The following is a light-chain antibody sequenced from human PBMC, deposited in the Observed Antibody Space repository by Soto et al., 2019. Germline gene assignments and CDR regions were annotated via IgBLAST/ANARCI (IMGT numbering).Light chain of an antibody. CDR3: QQRSNWRT. CDR1: QSVSSY. J-gene: IGKJ1*01. Sequence: EIVLTQSPATLSLSPGERATLSCRASQSVSSYLAWYQQEPGQAPKLLIYDASHRATGIPARFSGTGSGTDFTLTISSLEPVDFAVYYCQQRSNWRTFGQGTKVELK. CDR2: DAS. V-gene: IGKV3-11*01.